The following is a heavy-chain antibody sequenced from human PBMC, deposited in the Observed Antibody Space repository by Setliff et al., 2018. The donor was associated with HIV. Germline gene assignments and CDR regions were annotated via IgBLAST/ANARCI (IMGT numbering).Heavy chain of an antibody. Sequence: GASVKVSCKASGGTFSSYAISWVRQAPGRGLEWMGGIIPILGIANYAQKLQGRVTMTTDTSTSTAYMELRSLRSDDTAVYYCARDSEWGSYIFWTFDIWGQGTMVTVSS. D-gene: IGHD1-26*01. J-gene: IGHJ3*02. V-gene: IGHV1-69*10. CDR3: ARDSEWGSYIFWTFDI. CDR1: GGTFSSYA. CDR2: IIPILGIA.